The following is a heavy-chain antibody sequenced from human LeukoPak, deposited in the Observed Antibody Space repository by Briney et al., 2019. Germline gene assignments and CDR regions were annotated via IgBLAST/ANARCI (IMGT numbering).Heavy chain of an antibody. J-gene: IGHJ4*02. D-gene: IGHD6-13*01. CDR2: IYSGGST. Sequence: GGSLRLSCAASGFTVSSNYMSWGRQAPGKGLEWVSVIYSGGSTYYADSVKGRFTISRDNSKNTLYLQMNSLRAEDTAVYYCARDDGQYSSSWPPYFDYWGQGTLVTVSS. V-gene: IGHV3-53*01. CDR3: ARDDGQYSSSWPPYFDY. CDR1: GFTVSSNY.